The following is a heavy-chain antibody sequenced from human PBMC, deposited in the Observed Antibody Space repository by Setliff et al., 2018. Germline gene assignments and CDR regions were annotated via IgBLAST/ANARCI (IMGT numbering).Heavy chain of an antibody. V-gene: IGHV4-59*01. CDR3: ARTRYGLGGRPY. Sequence: LSLTCTVSGDSLSGDYWSWIRQPPGKGLEWIGFIHYSGSTNYNPSLKSRVTISLDTPKNQFSLRLSSVTAADTAVYYCARTRYGLGGRPYWGQGTLVTVSS. D-gene: IGHD2-15*01. CDR2: IHYSGST. J-gene: IGHJ4*02. CDR1: GDSLSGDY.